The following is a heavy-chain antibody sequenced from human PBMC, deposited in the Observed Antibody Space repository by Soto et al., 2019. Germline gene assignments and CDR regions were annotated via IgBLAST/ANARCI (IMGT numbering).Heavy chain of an antibody. J-gene: IGHJ6*02. CDR2: IIPIFGTA. CDR3: ARGGTGGPHDSSGYPYYYYGMDV. D-gene: IGHD3-22*01. Sequence: SVKVSCKASGGTFSGYAISWVRQAPGQGLEWMGGIIPIFGTANYAQKFQGRVTITADESTSTAYMELSSLRSEDTAVYYCARGGTGGPHDSSGYPYYYYGMDVWGQGTTVTVSS. CDR1: GGTFSGYA. V-gene: IGHV1-69*13.